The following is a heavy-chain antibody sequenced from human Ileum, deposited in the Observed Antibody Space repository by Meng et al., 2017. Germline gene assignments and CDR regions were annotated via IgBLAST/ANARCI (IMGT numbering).Heavy chain of an antibody. Sequence: QVQLQESGPGLVGPSGTLSLTCVVSGRSISSSDWWSWVRQPPGKGLEWIAEMNLGGSPNYNPSLKSRVTMSVDKSNDHLSLQLTSVTAADTAVYYCAHIFDSWGQGTLVTASS. CDR2: MNLGGSP. CDR1: GRSISSSDW. J-gene: IGHJ4*02. CDR3: AHIFDS. V-gene: IGHV4-4*02.